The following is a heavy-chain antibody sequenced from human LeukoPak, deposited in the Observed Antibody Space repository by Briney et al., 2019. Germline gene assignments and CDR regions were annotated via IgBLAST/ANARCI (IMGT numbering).Heavy chain of an antibody. CDR2: IYYSGST. CDR1: GGSISSSSYY. CDR3: ASRHYYGSGSYYNSYYFDY. V-gene: IGHV4-39*07. D-gene: IGHD3-10*01. J-gene: IGHJ4*02. Sequence: SETLSLTCTVSGGSISSSSYYWGWIRQPPGKGLEWIGSIYYSGSTYYNPSLKSRVTISVDTSKNQFSLKLSSVTAADTAVYYCASRHYYGSGSYYNSYYFDYWGQGTLVTVSS.